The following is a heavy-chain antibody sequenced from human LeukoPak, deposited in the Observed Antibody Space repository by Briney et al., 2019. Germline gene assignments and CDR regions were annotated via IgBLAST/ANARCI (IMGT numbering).Heavy chain of an antibody. D-gene: IGHD6-13*01. CDR1: GGSISSYY. Sequence: SETLSLTCTVSGGSISSYYWSWLRQPPGKGLEWIGYIYYSGSTNYNPSLKSRVTISVDTSKNQFSLKLSSVTAADTAVYYCARVLSSWYGFDYWGQGTLVTVSS. V-gene: IGHV4-59*01. CDR3: ARVLSSWYGFDY. CDR2: IYYSGST. J-gene: IGHJ4*02.